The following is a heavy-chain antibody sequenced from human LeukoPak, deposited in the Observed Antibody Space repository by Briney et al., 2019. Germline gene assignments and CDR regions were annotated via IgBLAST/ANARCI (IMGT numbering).Heavy chain of an antibody. V-gene: IGHV3-23*01. D-gene: IGHD5-24*01. CDR2: ISTTGGYT. Sequence: GGSLRLSCVGSGFSFSPYDMGWVRQTPGKGLEWVSAISTTGGYTEDADSVKGRFTISRDNSQNTLFLQMHSLRAEDTAVYYCAKKPATIKFPFDIWGQGTLVTVSP. CDR3: AKKPATIKFPFDI. CDR1: GFSFSPYD. J-gene: IGHJ4*02.